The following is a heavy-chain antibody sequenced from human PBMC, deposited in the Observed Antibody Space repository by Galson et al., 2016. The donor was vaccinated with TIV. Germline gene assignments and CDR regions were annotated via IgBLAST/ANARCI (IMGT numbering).Heavy chain of an antibody. Sequence: SLRLSCAASALNVNDNYMTWVRQAPGKGLEWVAITSSDGNTHYADSVKGRFTMSRDNSMNTLYLQMNSLGTEDTALYFCARERRFCGNECYLHYFYGMDVWGHGTTVTVSS. CDR1: ALNVNDNY. J-gene: IGHJ6*02. CDR2: TSSDGNT. D-gene: IGHD2-21*01. V-gene: IGHV3-66*02. CDR3: ARERRFCGNECYLHYFYGMDV.